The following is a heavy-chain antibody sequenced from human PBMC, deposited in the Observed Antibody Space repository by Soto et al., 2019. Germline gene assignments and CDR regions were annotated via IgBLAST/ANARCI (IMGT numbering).Heavy chain of an antibody. CDR2: IIPIFGTA. Sequence: QVQLVQSGAEVKKPGSSVKVSCKASGGTFSSYAISWVRQAPGQGLEWMGGIIPIFGTANYAQKFQGRVTITADESTSTAYMELSSLRSEDTAVYYCARGVEYEEFGELHGMDVWGRGTTVTVS. CDR1: GGTFSSYA. CDR3: ARGVEYEEFGELHGMDV. D-gene: IGHD3-10*01. J-gene: IGHJ6*02. V-gene: IGHV1-69*01.